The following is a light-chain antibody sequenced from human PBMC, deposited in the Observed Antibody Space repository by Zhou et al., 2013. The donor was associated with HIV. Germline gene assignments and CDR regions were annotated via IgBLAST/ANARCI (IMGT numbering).Light chain of an antibody. V-gene: IGKV2D-29*01. J-gene: IGKJ3*01. Sequence: DVVMTQTPLSLSVTPGQPASISCKSSQSLQHSNGKTYLYWYLQKPGQAPQLLIYEVAKRFSGVPERFSGSGSGTDFTLKISRVEAEDVGVYYCLQGIQLPPVTFGPGTKVEIK. CDR1: QSLQHSNGKTY. CDR3: LQGIQLPPVT. CDR2: EVA.